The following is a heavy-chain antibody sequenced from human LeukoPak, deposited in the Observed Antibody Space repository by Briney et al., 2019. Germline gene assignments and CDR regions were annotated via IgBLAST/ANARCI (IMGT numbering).Heavy chain of an antibody. CDR1: GGSIRSDY. V-gene: IGHV4-59*01. CDR2: IHYSGSS. D-gene: IGHD3-10*01. CDR3: ARDYGSGSYYVY. Sequence: SETLSLTCTVSGGSIRSDYWSWVRQPPGKGLEWIGYIHYSGSSNYNASLKSRLTMSVDMSKNQFSLKLTSVTAADTAVYYCARDYGSGSYYVYWGQGTLVTVSS. J-gene: IGHJ4*02.